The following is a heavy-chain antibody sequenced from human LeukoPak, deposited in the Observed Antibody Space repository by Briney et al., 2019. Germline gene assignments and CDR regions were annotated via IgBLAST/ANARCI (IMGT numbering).Heavy chain of an antibody. D-gene: IGHD2-15*01. CDR2: IYYRGST. J-gene: IGHJ6*03. CDR3: ARGYCSGGSCYSYYYYNYMDV. V-gene: IGHV4-38-2*02. CDR1: GYSINSAFY. Sequence: SETLSLTCTVSGYSINSAFYWGWIRVPPGKGLEWIGSIYYRGSTYYNPSLKSRVTISVDTSKNQFSLKLSSVTAADTAVYYCARGYCSGGSCYSYYYYNYMDVWGKGTTVTVSS.